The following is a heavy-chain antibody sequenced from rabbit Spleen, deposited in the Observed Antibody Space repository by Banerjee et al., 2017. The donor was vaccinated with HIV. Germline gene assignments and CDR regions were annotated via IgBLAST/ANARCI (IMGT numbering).Heavy chain of an antibody. CDR2: IDTDSSGFT. Sequence: QSLEESGGGLVKPGASLTLTCTASGVSFSFNSYMCWVRQAPGKGLEWIACIDTDSSGFTYFASWAKGRFTISKTSSATVTLQMTSLTAADTATYFCARDSGTSFSSYGMDLWGPGTLVTVS. V-gene: IGHV1S40*01. D-gene: IGHD4-1*01. CDR1: GVSFSFNSY. J-gene: IGHJ6*01. CDR3: ARDSGTSFSSYGMDL.